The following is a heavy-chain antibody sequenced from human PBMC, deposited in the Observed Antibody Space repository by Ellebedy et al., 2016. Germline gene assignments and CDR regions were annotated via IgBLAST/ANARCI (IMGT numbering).Heavy chain of an antibody. V-gene: IGHV3-7*01. D-gene: IGHD6-6*01. CDR2: INEDGGQI. CDR3: GGWGESSSRNF. J-gene: IGHJ4*02. Sequence: GESLKISCAASGFTFSSYAMHWVRQAPGKGLEWVAHINEDGGQIYFVDSVKGRFTISRDNAKNSLYLQMNSLRGEDTGVYYCGGWGESSSRNFWGRGTLVTVSS. CDR1: GFTFSSYA.